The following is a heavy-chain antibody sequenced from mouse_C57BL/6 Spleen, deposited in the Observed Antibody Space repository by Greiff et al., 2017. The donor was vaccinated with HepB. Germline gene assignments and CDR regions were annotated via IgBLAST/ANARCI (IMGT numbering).Heavy chain of an antibody. V-gene: IGHV1-82*01. D-gene: IGHD3-2*02. CDR3: AREGGFDSSGRLAY. Sequence: VQLQESGPELVKPGASVKISCKASGYAFSSSWMNWVKQRPGKGLEWIGRIYPGDGDTNYNGKFKGKATLTADKSSSTAYMQLSSLTSEDSAVYFCAREGGFDSSGRLAYWGQGTLVTVSA. J-gene: IGHJ3*01. CDR1: GYAFSSSW. CDR2: IYPGDGDT.